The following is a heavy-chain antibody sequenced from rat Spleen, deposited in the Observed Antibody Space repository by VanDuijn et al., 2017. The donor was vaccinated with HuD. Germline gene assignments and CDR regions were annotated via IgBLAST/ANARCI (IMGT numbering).Heavy chain of an antibody. J-gene: IGHJ3*01. D-gene: IGHD1-12*02. Sequence: EVQLVESGGGLVQPGRSLKLSCAASGFTFSNYGMHWIRQAPTKGLEWVASISPSGGSTYYRDSVKGRFTISRDNAKSTLYLQMDSLRSEDTATYYCATDFDGTYYYRYNWFAYWGQGTLVTVSS. CDR3: ATDFDGTYYYRYNWFAY. CDR1: GFTFSNYG. CDR2: ISPSGGST. V-gene: IGHV5-19*01.